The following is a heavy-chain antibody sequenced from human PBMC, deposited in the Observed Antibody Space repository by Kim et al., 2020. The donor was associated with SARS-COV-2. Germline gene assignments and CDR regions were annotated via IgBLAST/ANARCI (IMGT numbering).Heavy chain of an antibody. J-gene: IGHJ6*02. V-gene: IGHV4-39*07. CDR1: GGSISSSSYY. CDR3: ARGPGSYYNYYYYYGMDV. D-gene: IGHD3-10*01. CDR2: IYYSGST. Sequence: SETLSLTCTVSGGSISSSSYYWGWIRQPPGKGLEWIGSIYYSGSTYYNPSLKSRVTISVDTSKNQFSLKLSSVTAADTAVYYCARGPGSYYNYYYYYGMDVWGQGTTVTVSS.